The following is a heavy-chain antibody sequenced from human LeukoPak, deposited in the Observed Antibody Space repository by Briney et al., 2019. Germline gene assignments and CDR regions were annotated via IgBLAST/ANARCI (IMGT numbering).Heavy chain of an antibody. CDR3: ARTLPYIDY. CDR2: ISTGGNYR. J-gene: IGHJ4*02. CDR1: GFTFSNYE. Sequence: GSLRLSCAASGFTFSNYEMKWVRQAPGKGLEWVSFISTGGNYRYYADSVKGRLTISRDNAKNSLYLQMNSLRAEDTAVYYCARTLPYIDYWGQGTLVTVSS. V-gene: IGHV3-21*01.